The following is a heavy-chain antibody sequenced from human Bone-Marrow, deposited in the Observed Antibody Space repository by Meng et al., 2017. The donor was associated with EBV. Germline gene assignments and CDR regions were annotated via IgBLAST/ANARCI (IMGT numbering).Heavy chain of an antibody. Sequence: EXQLVEXXXASVQPGXSLRLSCVTSGFSFSRYWMHWVRQAPGKGLEWVSRTNEDGGITTYADSVKGRFTISRDNTKNTLYLQMNSLRAEDTGVYFCSKDLVGSDDDWGQGTLVPVSS. J-gene: IGHJ4*02. CDR1: GFSFSRYW. CDR2: TNEDGGIT. CDR3: SKDLVGSDDD. D-gene: IGHD6-25*01. V-gene: IGHV3-74*01.